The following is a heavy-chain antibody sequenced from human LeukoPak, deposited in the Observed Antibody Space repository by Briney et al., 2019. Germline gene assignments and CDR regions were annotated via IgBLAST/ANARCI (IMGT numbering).Heavy chain of an antibody. Sequence: PGGSLRLSCAASGFTFNGYSMNWVRQAPGKGLEWVSSINRESTYIHDADSVKGRFAISRDNAKNLLYLQMSSLRVEDTAVYYCVREGYTHGRSLYYFDYWGQGALVTVSS. V-gene: IGHV3-21*01. D-gene: IGHD1-1*01. CDR1: GFTFNGYS. J-gene: IGHJ4*02. CDR2: INRESTYI. CDR3: VREGYTHGRSLYYFDY.